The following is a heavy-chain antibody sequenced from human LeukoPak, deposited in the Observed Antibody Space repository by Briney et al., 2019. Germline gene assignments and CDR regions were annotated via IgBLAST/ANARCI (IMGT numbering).Heavy chain of an antibody. CDR1: GFTFSSYS. D-gene: IGHD2/OR15-2a*01. CDR3: ARAPINRKYFDY. Sequence: KPGRSLRLSCAASGFTFSSYSMNWVRQAPGKGLEWVSSISSSSSYIYYADSVKGRFTISRDNAKNSLYLQMNSLRAEDTAVYYCARAPINRKYFDYWGQGTLVTVSS. CDR2: ISSSSSYI. V-gene: IGHV3-21*01. J-gene: IGHJ4*02.